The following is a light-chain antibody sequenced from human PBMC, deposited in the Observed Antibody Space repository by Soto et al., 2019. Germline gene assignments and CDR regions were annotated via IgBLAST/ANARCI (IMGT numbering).Light chain of an antibody. CDR1: QSISSY. CDR2: AAS. Sequence: DIQMTQSPAYMCASVVDRVTLTCIASQSISSYLNWYQKKPGTAPNLLIYAASSLQSGVPSRFSGTESGTDFTLTICSLQPEDCSTYDGQQRYSTPRTFGQ. J-gene: IGKJ1*01. V-gene: IGKV1-39*01. CDR3: QQRYSTPRT.